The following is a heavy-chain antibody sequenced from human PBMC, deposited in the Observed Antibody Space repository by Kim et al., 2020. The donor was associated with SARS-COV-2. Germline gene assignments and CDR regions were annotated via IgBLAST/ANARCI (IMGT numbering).Heavy chain of an antibody. CDR2: IYHSGST. J-gene: IGHJ4*02. CDR3: ASSRYIRRGAEFDY. CDR1: GYSISSGYY. V-gene: IGHV4-38-2*02. Sequence: SETLSLTCTVSGYSISSGYYWGWIRQPPGKGLEWIGSIYHSGSTYYNPSLKSRVTISVDTSKNQFSLKLSSVTAADTAVYYCASSRYIRRGAEFDYWGQGTLVTVSS. D-gene: IGHD1-26*01.